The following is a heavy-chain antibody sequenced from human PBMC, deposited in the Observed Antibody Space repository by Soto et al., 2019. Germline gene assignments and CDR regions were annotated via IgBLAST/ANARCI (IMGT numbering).Heavy chain of an antibody. CDR3: ARRRGNYFDY. CDR1: GDSISTFY. V-gene: IGHV4-59*01. Sequence: SETLSLTCTVSGDSISTFYWSWIRQPPGKGLEWIGYIYYTGSTNYNPSLKSRVTMSVDTSKKQFSLKLTSVTAADTAVYYCARRRGNYFDYWGQGXLVTVSS. D-gene: IGHD3-10*01. CDR2: IYYTGST. J-gene: IGHJ4*02.